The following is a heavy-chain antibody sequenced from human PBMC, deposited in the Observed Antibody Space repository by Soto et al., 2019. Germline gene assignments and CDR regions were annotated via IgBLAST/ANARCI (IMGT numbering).Heavy chain of an antibody. CDR2: INHSGST. D-gene: IGHD2-2*01. J-gene: IGHJ5*02. V-gene: IGHV4-34*01. Sequence: SETLSLTCAVYGGSFSGYYWSWIRQPPGKGLGWIGEINHSGSTNYNPSLKSRVTISVDTSKNQFSLKLSSVTAADTAVYYCARRWYCSSTSCWIDYNWFDPWGQGTLVTVSS. CDR3: ARRWYCSSTSCWIDYNWFDP. CDR1: GGSFSGYY.